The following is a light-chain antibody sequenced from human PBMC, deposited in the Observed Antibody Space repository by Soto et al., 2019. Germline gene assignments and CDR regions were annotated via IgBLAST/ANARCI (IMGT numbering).Light chain of an antibody. CDR2: GAS. Sequence: EIVLTQSPATLSLSPGERATLSCRASPSVTNFLAWYQQKPGQAPRLLIYGASTTASGIPARFSASGSGTEFTLTISSLQSEDSAVYYCQHYNHWLWTFGQGTKVDI. CDR3: QHYNHWLWT. V-gene: IGKV3-15*01. CDR1: PSVTNF. J-gene: IGKJ1*01.